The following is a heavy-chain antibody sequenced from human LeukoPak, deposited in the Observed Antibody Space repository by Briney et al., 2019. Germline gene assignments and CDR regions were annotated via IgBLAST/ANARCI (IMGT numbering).Heavy chain of an antibody. CDR1: GYTFTGYY. V-gene: IGHV1-2*02. CDR3: ARVGSGSGWYYGSHAFDI. J-gene: IGHJ3*02. D-gene: IGHD6-19*01. Sequence: ASVKVSCKASGYTFTGYYMHWVRQAPGQGLEWMGWINPNSGGTNYAQKFQGRVTMTRDTSISTAYMELSRLRSDDTAVYYCARVGSGSGWYYGSHAFDIWGQGTMVTVSS. CDR2: INPNSGGT.